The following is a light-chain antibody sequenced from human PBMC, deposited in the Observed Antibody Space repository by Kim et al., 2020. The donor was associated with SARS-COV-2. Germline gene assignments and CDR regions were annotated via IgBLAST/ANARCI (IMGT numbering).Light chain of an antibody. J-gene: IGLJ3*02. V-gene: IGLV1-44*01. CDR2: TNN. CDR1: ISNIGIKA. Sequence: QSVLTQPPSASGTPGQRVTISCIGSISNIGIKAVNWFQQLPGTAPKLLMYTNNQRPPGVPDRFSGSKSGTSASLAISGLRSEDEADYYCATWDVSLHAWVFGGGTKLTVL. CDR3: ATWDVSLHAWV.